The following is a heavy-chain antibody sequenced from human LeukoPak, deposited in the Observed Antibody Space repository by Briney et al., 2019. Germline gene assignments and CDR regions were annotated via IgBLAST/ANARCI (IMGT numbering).Heavy chain of an antibody. Sequence: PGGSLRLSCAASGFTFSSYAMSWVRQAPGKGLEWVSSISSSSSYIYYADSVKGRFTISRDNAKNSLYLQMNSLRAEDTAVYYCARDLPFLGAIDAFDIWGLGTMVTVSS. D-gene: IGHD1-26*01. CDR1: GFTFSSYA. CDR3: ARDLPFLGAIDAFDI. V-gene: IGHV3-21*01. J-gene: IGHJ3*02. CDR2: ISSSSSYI.